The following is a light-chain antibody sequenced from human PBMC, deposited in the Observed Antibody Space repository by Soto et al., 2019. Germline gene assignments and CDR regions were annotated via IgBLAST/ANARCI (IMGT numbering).Light chain of an antibody. CDR3: QQYGSSPAVT. CDR1: QSISSNY. J-gene: IGKJ4*01. CDR2: DAS. V-gene: IGKV3-20*01. Sequence: EIVMTQSPVTLSVSPGERVTLSCRASQSISSNYLAWYQQKPGQAPRLLIYDASRRATGIPDRFSGSGSGTDFTLTISRLEPEDFAVYYCQQYGSSPAVTFGGGTKVDIK.